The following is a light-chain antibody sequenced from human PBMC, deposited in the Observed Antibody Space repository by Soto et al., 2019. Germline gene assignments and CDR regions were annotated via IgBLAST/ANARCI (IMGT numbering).Light chain of an antibody. CDR1: QNIPSIY. Sequence: EIVLTQSPASLSLSPGERATLFCGASQNIPSIYLAWYQVKPGLAPRLLIYDTSIRATGIPDRFTGSGSGTDFTLTITRLDHEAFAVYYCQQYDTSLTFGGGTKVEIK. CDR3: QQYDTSLT. V-gene: IGKV3D-20*01. CDR2: DTS. J-gene: IGKJ4*01.